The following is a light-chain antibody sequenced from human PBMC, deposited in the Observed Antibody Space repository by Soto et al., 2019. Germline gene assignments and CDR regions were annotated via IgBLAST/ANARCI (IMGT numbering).Light chain of an antibody. V-gene: IGKV1-39*01. CDR2: GPS. CDR3: QQGFTDPWT. Sequence: DIQMTQPPSSLSASLGERVTITCRASQALTSYLTWYQQKPGKPPKLLIYGPSSLVNGAPSRFSGSESGTDFTLFISSLQPEDFATYYWQQGFTDPWTFGQGTKVEIK. CDR1: QALTSY. J-gene: IGKJ1*01.